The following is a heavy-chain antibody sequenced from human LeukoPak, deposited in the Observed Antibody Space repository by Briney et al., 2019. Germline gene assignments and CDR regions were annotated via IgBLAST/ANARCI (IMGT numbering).Heavy chain of an antibody. Sequence: GGSLRLSCAASGFTFDDYAMHWVRQAPGKGLEWVSGISWNSGSIGYADSVKGRFTISRDNAKNSLYLQMNSLRAEDTALYYCARGSGQWLADYFDYWGQGTLVTVSS. V-gene: IGHV3-9*01. CDR3: ARGSGQWLADYFDY. D-gene: IGHD6-19*01. J-gene: IGHJ4*02. CDR2: ISWNSGSI. CDR1: GFTFDDYA.